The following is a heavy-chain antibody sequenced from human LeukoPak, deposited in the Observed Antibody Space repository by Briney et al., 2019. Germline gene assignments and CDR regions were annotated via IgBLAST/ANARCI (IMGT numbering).Heavy chain of an antibody. CDR3: ARPHKEYYYGSGSYGAFDI. J-gene: IGHJ3*02. Sequence: PGGSLRLSCAASGFTFSSYWMSWVRQAPGKGLEWVANIKQDGSEKYYVDSVKGRFTISRDNAKNSLYLQMNSLRAEDTAVYYCARPHKEYYYGSGSYGAFDIWGQGTMVTVSS. V-gene: IGHV3-7*01. CDR1: GFTFSSYW. D-gene: IGHD3-10*01. CDR2: IKQDGSEK.